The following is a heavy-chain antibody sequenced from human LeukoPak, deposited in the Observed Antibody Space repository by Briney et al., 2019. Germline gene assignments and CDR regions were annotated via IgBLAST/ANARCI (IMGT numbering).Heavy chain of an antibody. V-gene: IGHV1-2*02. CDR3: ARSSSGSYSY. Sequence: ASVKVSRKASGYTFTGHYMHWVRQAPGQGLEWMGWINPNSGGTNYAQKFQGRVTMTRDTSISTAYMELSRLRSDDTAVYYCARSSSGSYSYWGQGTLVTVSS. CDR2: INPNSGGT. CDR1: GYTFTGHY. J-gene: IGHJ4*02. D-gene: IGHD1-26*01.